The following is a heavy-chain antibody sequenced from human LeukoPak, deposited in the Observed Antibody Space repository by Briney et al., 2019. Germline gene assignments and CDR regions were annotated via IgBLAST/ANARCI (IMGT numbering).Heavy chain of an antibody. V-gene: IGHV1-2*02. Sequence: ASVKVSCKASGYTFTGYYMHWVRQAPGQGLEWMGWINPNSGGTNYAQKFQGRVTMTRDTSISTAYMELSRLRSDDTAVYYCARDPTAQPFYYYYYYMDVWGKGTTVTVSS. CDR3: ARDPTAQPFYYYYYYMDV. J-gene: IGHJ6*03. CDR1: GYTFTGYY. D-gene: IGHD4-17*01. CDR2: INPNSGGT.